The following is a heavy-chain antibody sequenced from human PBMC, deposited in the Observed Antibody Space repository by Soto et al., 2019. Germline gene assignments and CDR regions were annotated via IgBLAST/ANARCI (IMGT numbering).Heavy chain of an antibody. CDR2: IYHRGTT. J-gene: IGHJ4*02. V-gene: IGHV4-31*03. D-gene: IGHD3-9*01. CDR3: ARASFDYLWLYDY. CDR1: GASISSGNYY. Sequence: QVQLQESGPGLVKPSQTLSLTCTVSGASISSGNYYWNWVRQYPGKGLEWVGYIYHRGTTYYNPSLKSRLSISLDTSKNQFSRKVSSVTAADTAVYYCARASFDYLWLYDYWGQGTLVTVSS.